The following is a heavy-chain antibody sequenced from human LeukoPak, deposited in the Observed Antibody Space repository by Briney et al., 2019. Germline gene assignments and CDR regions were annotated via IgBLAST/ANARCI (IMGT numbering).Heavy chain of an antibody. V-gene: IGHV1-8*01. D-gene: IGHD6-13*01. CDR3: ARAIRAAAAGRYYYYMDV. CDR1: GYTFTSYD. CDR2: MNPNSGNT. Sequence: GASVKVSCKASGYTFTSYDINWVRQAPGQGLEWMGWMNPNSGNTGYAQKFQGRVTMTRNTSISTAYMELSSLRSEDTAVYYCARAIRAAAAGRYYYYMDVWGKGTTVTVSS. J-gene: IGHJ6*03.